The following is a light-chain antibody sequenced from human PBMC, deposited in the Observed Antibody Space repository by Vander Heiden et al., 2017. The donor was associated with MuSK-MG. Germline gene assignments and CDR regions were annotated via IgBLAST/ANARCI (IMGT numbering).Light chain of an antibody. CDR3: QQYYSTPPWT. CDR2: WAS. Sequence: EIVMTQSPDSMAVSLGERATINCKSSQSVLYSSNNKNYLAWYQQKPGQPPKLLIYWASTRESGVPERFIGSGSGTDFTLTISSLQAEDVAVYYCQQYYSTPPWTFGQGTKVEIK. V-gene: IGKV4-1*01. J-gene: IGKJ1*01. CDR1: QSVLYSSNNKNY.